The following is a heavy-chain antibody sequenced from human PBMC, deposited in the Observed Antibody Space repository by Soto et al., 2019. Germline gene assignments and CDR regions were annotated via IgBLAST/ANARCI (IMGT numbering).Heavy chain of an antibody. CDR3: ARQPTPGDTDLWFDP. CDR1: GGSISTSRSY. D-gene: IGHD2-21*01. J-gene: IGHJ5*02. Sequence: QLQLLESGPGLVKASETLSLTCSVSGGSISTSRSYWAWIRQPPGKALGWLSNIFYSGRTFYDPSLPARVSVAVYTSKNQFSLKLRSVTAADTAVYYCARQPTPGDTDLWFDPWGQGTLVTVSS. CDR2: IFYSGRT. V-gene: IGHV4-39*01.